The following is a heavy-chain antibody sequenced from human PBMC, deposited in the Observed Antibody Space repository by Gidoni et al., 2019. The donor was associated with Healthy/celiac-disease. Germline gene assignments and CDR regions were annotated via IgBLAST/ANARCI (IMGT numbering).Heavy chain of an antibody. D-gene: IGHD2-15*01. Sequence: QVQLQASGPGLVKPSGTLSPTCAVSGGSTSSSNWWRWVRQPPGKGLEWIGEIYHSGSTNYNPTLKSRVTISVDKSKNQFSLKLSSVTAADTAVYYCARVFRAGDRGNCLDYWGQGTLVTVSS. CDR2: IYHSGST. CDR3: ARVFRAGDRGNCLDY. V-gene: IGHV4-4*02. J-gene: IGHJ4*02. CDR1: GGSTSSSNW.